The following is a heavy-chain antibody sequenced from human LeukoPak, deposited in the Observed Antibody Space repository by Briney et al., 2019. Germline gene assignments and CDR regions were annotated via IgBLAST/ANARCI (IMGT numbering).Heavy chain of an antibody. CDR1: GGSISSSSYY. V-gene: IGHV4-39*07. D-gene: IGHD2-8*01. J-gene: IGHJ4*02. CDR3: ARVMAPGFDY. Sequence: SETLSLTCTVSGGSISSSSYYWGWIRQPPGKGLEWIGSIYYSGSTYYNPSLKSRVTISVDTSKNQFSLKLSSVTAADTAVYYCARVMAPGFDYWGQGTLVTVSS. CDR2: IYYSGST.